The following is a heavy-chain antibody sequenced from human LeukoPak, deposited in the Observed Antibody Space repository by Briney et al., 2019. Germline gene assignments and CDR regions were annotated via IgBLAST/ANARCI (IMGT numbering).Heavy chain of an antibody. J-gene: IGHJ4*02. CDR2: IKQDGSEK. V-gene: IGHV3-7*01. CDR3: ARVGKAYYFDY. CDR1: GFTFSSYW. Sequence: GGSLRLSCAASGFTFSSYWMSWVRQAPGRGLEWVANIKQDGSEKYYVDSVKGRFTISRDNAKNSLYLQMNSLRAEDTAVYYCARVGKAYYFDYWGQGTLVTVSS.